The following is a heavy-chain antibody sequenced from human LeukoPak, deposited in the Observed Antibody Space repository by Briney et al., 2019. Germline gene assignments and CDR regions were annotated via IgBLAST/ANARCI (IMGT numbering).Heavy chain of an antibody. CDR3: ASNAIGGVAGVGNRIYFDY. D-gene: IGHD2-8*01. V-gene: IGHV4-34*01. Sequence: SETLSLTCAVYGGSFSGYYWSWIRQPPGKGLEWIGEINHSGSTNYNPSLKSRVTIAVDTSKNQFSLKLSSVTAADTAVYYCASNAIGGVAGVGNRIYFDYWGQGTLVTVSS. J-gene: IGHJ4*02. CDR1: GGSFSGYY. CDR2: INHSGST.